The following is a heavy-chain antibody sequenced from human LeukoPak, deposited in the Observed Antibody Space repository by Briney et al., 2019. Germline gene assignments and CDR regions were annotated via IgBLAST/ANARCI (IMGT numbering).Heavy chain of an antibody. V-gene: IGHV1-2*02. Sequence: ASVKVSCKASGYTFTGYYMHWVRQAPGQGLEWMGWINPNSGGTNYAQKFQGRVTMTRDTSISTAYMELSRLRSDDTAAYYCARAYYYDSSGYYDYWGQGTLVTVSS. CDR3: ARAYYYDSSGYYDY. D-gene: IGHD3-22*01. J-gene: IGHJ4*02. CDR2: INPNSGGT. CDR1: GYTFTGYY.